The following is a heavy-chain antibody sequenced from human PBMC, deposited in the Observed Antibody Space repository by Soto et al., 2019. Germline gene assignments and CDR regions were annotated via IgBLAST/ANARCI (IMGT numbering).Heavy chain of an antibody. J-gene: IGHJ5*02. Sequence: KPSETLSLTCTVSGGPISSGGYYWSWIRQHPGKGLEWIGYIYYSGSTYYNPSLKSRVTISVDTSKNQFSLKLSSVTAADTAVYYCARGRGDSSGPYPNWFDPWGQGTLVTVSS. CDR1: GGPISSGGYY. D-gene: IGHD3-22*01. V-gene: IGHV4-31*03. CDR3: ARGRGDSSGPYPNWFDP. CDR2: IYYSGST.